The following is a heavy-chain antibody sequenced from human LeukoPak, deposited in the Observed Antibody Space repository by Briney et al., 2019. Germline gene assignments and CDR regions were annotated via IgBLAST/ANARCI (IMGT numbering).Heavy chain of an antibody. D-gene: IGHD3-22*01. J-gene: IGHJ4*02. V-gene: IGHV1-69*04. Sequence: PGASVTVSCKASGGTSNSHAISWVRQAPGQGLEWMGRIIPNLGTTNRAQNFQDRVTLTADKSTNTAYMELTSLTSDDTAVYYCATTNDGGGYQWGDFFDFWGQGTLVTVSS. CDR2: IIPNLGTT. CDR3: ATTNDGGGYQWGDFFDF. CDR1: GGTSNSHA.